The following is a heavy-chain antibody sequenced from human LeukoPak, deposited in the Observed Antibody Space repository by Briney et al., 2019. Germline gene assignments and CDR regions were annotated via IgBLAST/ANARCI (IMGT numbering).Heavy chain of an antibody. CDR2: ISAYNGNT. CDR1: GYTFTSYG. J-gene: IGHJ6*02. V-gene: IGHV1-18*01. D-gene: IGHD2-2*01. CDR3: ARALKTMPAAYYYGMDV. Sequence: ASVKVSCKASGYTFTSYGISWVRQAPGQRLEWMGWISAYNGNTNYAQKLQGRVTMTTDTSTSTAYMELRSLRSDDTAVYYCARALKTMPAAYYYGMDVWGQGTTVTVSS.